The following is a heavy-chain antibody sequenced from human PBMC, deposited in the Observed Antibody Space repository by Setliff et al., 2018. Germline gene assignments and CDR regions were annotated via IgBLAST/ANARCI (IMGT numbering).Heavy chain of an antibody. CDR1: GYPFISYD. Sequence: RASVKVSCKASGYPFISYDINWVRQAPGQGLEWMGRMNPNSGKTEYAQKFQGRVSMTRISSITTAYLELSTLKSDDTAVYYCARERYFDNWGQGTLVTVSS. CDR3: ARERYFDN. V-gene: IGHV1-8*01. J-gene: IGHJ4*02. CDR2: MNPNSGKT.